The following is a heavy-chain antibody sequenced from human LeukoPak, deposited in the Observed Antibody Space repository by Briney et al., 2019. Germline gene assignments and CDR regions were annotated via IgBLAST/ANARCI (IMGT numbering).Heavy chain of an antibody. V-gene: IGHV4-30-2*01. CDR2: IYHSGSP. Sequence: TSETLSLTCAVSGDSISSGGYSWSWIRQPPGKGLEWIAYIYHSGSPSYNPSLKSRVTISVDTSKNQFSLKLSSVTAADTAVYYCARHEGSARISSFDYWGQGTLVTVSS. CDR1: GDSISSGGYS. CDR3: ARHEGSARISSFDY. D-gene: IGHD2/OR15-2a*01. J-gene: IGHJ4*02.